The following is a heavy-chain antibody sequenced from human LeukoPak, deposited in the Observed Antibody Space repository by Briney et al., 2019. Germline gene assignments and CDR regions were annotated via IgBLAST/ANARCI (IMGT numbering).Heavy chain of an antibody. V-gene: IGHV1-2*02. J-gene: IGHJ3*02. D-gene: IGHD2-8*01. CDR2: INPNTGGT. Sequence: ASVKVSCKASGYTFICYYIHWVRQAPGQGLEWMGWINPNTGGTKYAQRFQDRVTMTRDTSISTAYMELSSLRSEDTAVYYCATRDDGDNGDGFDIWGQGTMVTVSS. CDR3: ATRDDGDNGDGFDI. CDR1: GYTFICYY.